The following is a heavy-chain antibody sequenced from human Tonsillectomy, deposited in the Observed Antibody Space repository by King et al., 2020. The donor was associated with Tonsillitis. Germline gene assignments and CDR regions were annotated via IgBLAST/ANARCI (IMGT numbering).Heavy chain of an antibody. V-gene: IGHV3-30*02. D-gene: IGHD4-17*01. CDR2: ISYEGSNK. CDR3: AKGRDSGDYDPLDH. CDR1: GFTFSSYG. Sequence: VQLVESGGGVVQSGGSLRLSCAASGFTFSSYGMHWVRQAPGKGLKWVAYISYEGSNKYYADAVKGRFTISRDISKNTVYLQMSSLRVEDTAVYYCAKGRDSGDYDPLDHWGQGTLVTVS. J-gene: IGHJ4*02.